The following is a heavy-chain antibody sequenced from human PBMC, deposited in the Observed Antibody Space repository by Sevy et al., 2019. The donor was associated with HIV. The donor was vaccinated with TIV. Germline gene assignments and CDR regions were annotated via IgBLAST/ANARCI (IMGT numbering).Heavy chain of an antibody. CDR2: VSGSGGST. J-gene: IGHJ6*02. CDR3: AKDIYSSSSYPGGYYYYGMDV. CDR1: GFTFSSYA. V-gene: IGHV3-23*01. D-gene: IGHD6-6*01. Sequence: GGSLRLSCAASGFTFSSYAMSWVRQAPGKGLEWVSAVSGSGGSTYYADSVKGRFTISRDNSKNTLYLQMNSLRAEDTAVYYCAKDIYSSSSYPGGYYYYGMDVWGQGTTVTVSS.